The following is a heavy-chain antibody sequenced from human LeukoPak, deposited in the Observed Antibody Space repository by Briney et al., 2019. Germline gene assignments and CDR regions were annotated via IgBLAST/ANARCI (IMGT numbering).Heavy chain of an antibody. Sequence: ASVKVSCMASGYTFTGYYMHWVRQAPGQGLEWMGWINPNSGGTNYAQKFQGRVTMTRDTSISTAYMELSRLRSDDTAVYYCARYEWELLGNWFDPWGQGTLVTVSS. CDR1: GYTFTGYY. CDR3: ARYEWELLGNWFDP. V-gene: IGHV1-2*02. J-gene: IGHJ5*02. CDR2: INPNSGGT. D-gene: IGHD1-26*01.